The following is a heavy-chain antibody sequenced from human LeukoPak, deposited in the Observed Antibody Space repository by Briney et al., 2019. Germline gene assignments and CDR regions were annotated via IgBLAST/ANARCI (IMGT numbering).Heavy chain of an antibody. Sequence: GGSLRLSCAASGVTVRSIYMTWVRQAPGKGLEWVSSFYSGGSSYYADSVKGRFIISRDSATDTLYLQMNSLRVEDTAVYFCARDRGYGYGFFDYWGQGTLVTVSS. D-gene: IGHD5-18*01. CDR2: FYSGGSS. V-gene: IGHV3-53*01. CDR3: ARDRGYGYGFFDY. CDR1: GVTVRSIY. J-gene: IGHJ4*02.